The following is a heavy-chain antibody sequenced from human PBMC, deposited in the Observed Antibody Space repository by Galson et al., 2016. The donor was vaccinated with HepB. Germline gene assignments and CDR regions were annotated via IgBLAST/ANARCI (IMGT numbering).Heavy chain of an antibody. J-gene: IGHJ4*02. CDR1: GFSLSASGVG. V-gene: IGHV2-5*02. D-gene: IGHD6-19*01. CDR2: IYWDGDK. Sequence: PALVKPTQTLTLTCTVSGFSLSASGVGVGWIRQPPGKALEWLALIYWDGDKRYSPSLKSRLTIAKDTTKNQVVLTMTNMDPVDTGTYYCAHRQMEQGLVTFDFWGQGALVTVSS. CDR3: AHRQMEQGLVTFDF.